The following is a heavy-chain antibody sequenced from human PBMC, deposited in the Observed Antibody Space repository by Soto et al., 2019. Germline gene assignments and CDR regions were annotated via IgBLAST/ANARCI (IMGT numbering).Heavy chain of an antibody. Sequence: ASVKVSCKASGYTFTSYGISWVRQAPGQGLEWMGWISAYNGNTNYAQKLQGRVTMTTDTSTSTAYMELRSLRSDDTAVYYCARDLGYCSGGSCRAYNWFDPWGQGTLVTAPQ. CDR2: ISAYNGNT. CDR1: GYTFTSYG. J-gene: IGHJ5*02. D-gene: IGHD2-15*01. V-gene: IGHV1-18*01. CDR3: ARDLGYCSGGSCRAYNWFDP.